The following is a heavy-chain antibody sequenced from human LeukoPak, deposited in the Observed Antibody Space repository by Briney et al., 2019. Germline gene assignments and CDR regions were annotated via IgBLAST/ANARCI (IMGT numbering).Heavy chain of an antibody. CDR2: IKEDGSEK. CDR3: AKVVVGATAFDY. J-gene: IGHJ4*02. V-gene: IGHV3-7*03. D-gene: IGHD1-26*01. CDR1: GFTFSNYW. Sequence: GGSLRLSCVASGFTFSNYWMSWVRQAPGKVLECVANIKEDGSEKYYVDSVKGRFTISRDNSKNTLYLQMNSLRAEDTAVYYCAKVVVGATAFDYWGQGTLVTVSS.